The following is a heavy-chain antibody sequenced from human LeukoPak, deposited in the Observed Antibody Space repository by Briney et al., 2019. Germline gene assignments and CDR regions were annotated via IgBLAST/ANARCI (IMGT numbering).Heavy chain of an antibody. CDR1: GYSFTNYW. J-gene: IGHJ3*02. V-gene: IGHV5-10-1*01. CDR2: VDPTDSYT. Sequence: GESLRISCKGSGYSFTNYWISWVRQMPGKALEWIGRVDPTDSYTNYSPSLQGHVAISVDKSISTAYLQWSSLKASDTAMYYCARPLTTSYDAFDIWGQGTMVTVSS. CDR3: ARPLTTSYDAFDI. D-gene: IGHD2/OR15-2a*01.